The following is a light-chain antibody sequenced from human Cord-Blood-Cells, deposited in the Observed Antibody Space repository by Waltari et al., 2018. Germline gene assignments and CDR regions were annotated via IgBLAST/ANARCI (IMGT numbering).Light chain of an antibody. CDR1: QSISSY. Sequence: DSQMTQSTSCLSASVGDTFTITCRASQSISSYLNWYQQKPGKAPKLLIYAASSLQSGVPSRFSGSGSGTDFTLTISSLQPEDFATYYCQQSYSTPCSFGQGTKVEIK. CDR2: AAS. V-gene: IGKV1-39*01. CDR3: QQSYSTPCS. J-gene: IGKJ2*04.